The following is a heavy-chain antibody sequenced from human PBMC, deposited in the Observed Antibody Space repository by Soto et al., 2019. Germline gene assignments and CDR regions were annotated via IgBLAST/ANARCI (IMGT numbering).Heavy chain of an antibody. D-gene: IGHD6-19*01. CDR2: IYYSGST. V-gene: IGHV4-61*01. CDR3: AREDVAVAGTRYYYYGMDV. Sequence: SETLSLTCTVSGGSVSSGSYYWSWIRQPPGKGLEWIGYIYYSGSTNYNPSLKSRVTISVDTSKNQFSLKLSSVTAADTAVYYCAREDVAVAGTRYYYYGMDVWGKGTTVTVSS. CDR1: GGSVSSGSYY. J-gene: IGHJ6*04.